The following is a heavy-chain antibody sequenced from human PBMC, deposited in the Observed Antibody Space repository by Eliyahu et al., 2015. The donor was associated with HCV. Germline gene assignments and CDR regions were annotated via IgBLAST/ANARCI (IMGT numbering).Heavy chain of an antibody. CDR3: AKDQFEYSYGLDYYFDY. V-gene: IGHV3-23*01. J-gene: IGHJ4*02. D-gene: IGHD5-18*01. Sequence: EVQLLESGGGLVQPGGSLRLSCAASGFTFXSXXXSWVRQAPGKGREWVSAISGSGGSTYYADSVKGRFTISRDNSKNTLYLQMNSLRAEDTAVYYCAKDQFEYSYGLDYYFDYWGQGTLVTVSS. CDR1: GFTFXSXX. CDR2: ISGSGGST.